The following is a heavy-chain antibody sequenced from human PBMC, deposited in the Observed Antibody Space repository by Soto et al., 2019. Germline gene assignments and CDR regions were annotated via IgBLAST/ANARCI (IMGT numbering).Heavy chain of an antibody. CDR1: GYTFTSYY. D-gene: IGHD4-4*01. CDR2: INPSGGST. Sequence: ASVKVSCKASGYTFTSYYMHWVRQAPGQGLEWMGIINPSGGSTSYAQKFQGRVTMTRDTSTSTVYMELSSLRSEDTAVYYCARGGTSDYSTLYYYYYYGMDVWGQGTTVTVPS. V-gene: IGHV1-46*01. CDR3: ARGGTSDYSTLYYYYYYGMDV. J-gene: IGHJ6*02.